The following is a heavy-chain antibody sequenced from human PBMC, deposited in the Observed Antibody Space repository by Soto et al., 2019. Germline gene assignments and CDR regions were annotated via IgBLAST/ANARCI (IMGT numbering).Heavy chain of an antibody. CDR2: IIPISGTA. CDR3: ARSQGSSTSLEIYYYYYYGMDV. CDR1: GGTFSSYA. V-gene: IGHV1-69*01. J-gene: IGHJ6*02. Sequence: QVQLVQSGAEVKKPGSSVKVSCKASGGTFSSYAISWVRQAPGQGLEWMGGIIPISGTANYAQKYQCRVTNTADESTSTAYMELSSLRSEDTAVYYCARSQGSSTSLEIYYYYYYGMDVWGQGTTVTGSS. D-gene: IGHD2-2*01.